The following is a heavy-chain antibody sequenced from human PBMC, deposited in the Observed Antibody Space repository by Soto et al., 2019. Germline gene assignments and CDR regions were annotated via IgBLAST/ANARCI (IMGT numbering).Heavy chain of an antibody. D-gene: IGHD6-19*01. V-gene: IGHV3-30*18. J-gene: IGHJ3*02. CDR1: GFTFSNYG. CDR3: AKSYSSWDAFDI. CDR2: ISYDGSNK. Sequence: VQLLESGGDLVQPGGSLRLSCAASGFTFSNYGMHWVRQAPGKGLEWVAVISYDGSNKYYADSVKGRFTISRDNSKNTLYLQMNSLRAEDTAVYYCAKSYSSWDAFDIWGQGTMVTVSS.